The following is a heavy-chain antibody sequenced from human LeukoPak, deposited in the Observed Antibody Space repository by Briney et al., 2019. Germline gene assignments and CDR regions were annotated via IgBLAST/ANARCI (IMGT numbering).Heavy chain of an antibody. Sequence: PSETLSLTCTVSGGSISSSSYYWGWIRQPPGKGLEWIGSIYYSGSTYYDPSLKSRVTISVDKSKNQFSLELSSVTAADTAVYYCANYFYDSSGYYFDCWGQGTLVTVSS. D-gene: IGHD3-22*01. CDR2: IYYSGST. CDR1: GGSISSSSYY. V-gene: IGHV4-39*07. CDR3: ANYFYDSSGYYFDC. J-gene: IGHJ4*02.